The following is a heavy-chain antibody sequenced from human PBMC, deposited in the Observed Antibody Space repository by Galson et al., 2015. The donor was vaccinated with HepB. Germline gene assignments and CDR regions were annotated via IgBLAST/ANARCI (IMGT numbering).Heavy chain of an antibody. D-gene: IGHD6-19*01. CDR1: GFSFSSYA. J-gene: IGHJ4*02. CDR3: VKPQGSGWYTPSYCFDY. V-gene: IGHV3-64D*06. Sequence: SLRLSCAASGFSFSSYAMHWVRQAPGKGLELVSSISDNGGSTYYAESVKGRFTVSRDNSKDTLYLQMSSLRAEDTAVYYCVKPQGSGWYTPSYCFDYWGQGSRV. CDR2: ISDNGGST.